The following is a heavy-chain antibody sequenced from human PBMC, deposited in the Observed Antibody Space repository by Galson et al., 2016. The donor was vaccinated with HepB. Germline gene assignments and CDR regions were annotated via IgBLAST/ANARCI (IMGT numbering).Heavy chain of an antibody. CDR3: ARAGVSNLPDFDF. Sequence: SLRLSCAASGFHFSGYGMHWVRQAPGKGLEWVALIWFDGTYKYYADSVRGRFTISRDDSMNTVFLQMDSLRAEDTAVYYCARAGVSNLPDFDFWGQGALVTVSS. CDR1: GFHFSGYG. V-gene: IGHV3-33*01. CDR2: IWFDGTYK. D-gene: IGHD1-1*01. J-gene: IGHJ4*02.